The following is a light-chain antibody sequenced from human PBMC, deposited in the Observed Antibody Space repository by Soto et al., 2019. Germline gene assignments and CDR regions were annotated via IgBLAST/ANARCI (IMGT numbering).Light chain of an antibody. CDR1: QSVSNNF. Sequence: EIVLTQSPGTLSLSPGESAALSCRASQSVSNNFVAWYQRKSGQAPRLLIYGASYRATDIPYRFTGSGSGTDFTLSITGLEPDDFAVDYCQQYGCSRPTFGPWTNVEV. J-gene: IGKJ1*01. CDR3: QQYGCSRPT. V-gene: IGKV3-20*01. CDR2: GAS.